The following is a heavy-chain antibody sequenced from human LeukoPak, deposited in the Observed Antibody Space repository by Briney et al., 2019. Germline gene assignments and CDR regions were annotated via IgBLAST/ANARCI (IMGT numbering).Heavy chain of an antibody. CDR1: GFTFSSYA. CDR3: ARASKWAYYYYYMDV. D-gene: IGHD1-26*01. J-gene: IGHJ6*03. Sequence: GGSLRLSCAASGFTFSSYAMHWVRQAPGKGLEWVAVISYDGSNKYYADSVKGRFTISRDNSKNTLYLQMNSLRAEDTAVYYCARASKWAYYYYYMDVWGKGTTVTISS. CDR2: ISYDGSNK. V-gene: IGHV3-30*04.